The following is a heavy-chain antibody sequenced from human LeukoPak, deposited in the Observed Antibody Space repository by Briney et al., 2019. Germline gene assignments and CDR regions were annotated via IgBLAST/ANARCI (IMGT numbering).Heavy chain of an antibody. CDR2: IYHSGST. CDR1: GGSISSGGYY. V-gene: IGHV4-30-2*01. Sequence: PSETLSLTCTVSGGSISSGGYYWSWIRQPPGKGLEWIGYIYHSGSTYYNPSLKSRVTISVDRSKNQFSLQLNSVTPEDTAVYYCARDQVGATHYYYYYMDVWGKGTTVTVSS. CDR3: ARDQVGATHYYYYYMDV. J-gene: IGHJ6*03. D-gene: IGHD1-26*01.